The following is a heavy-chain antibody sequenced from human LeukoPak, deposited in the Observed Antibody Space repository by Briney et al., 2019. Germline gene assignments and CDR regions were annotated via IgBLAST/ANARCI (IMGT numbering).Heavy chain of an antibody. CDR1: GGTFISYA. V-gene: IGHV1-69*05. Sequence: SVKVSCKASGGTFISYAISWVRQAPGQGLEWMGGIIPIFGTANYAQKFQGRVTITTDESTSTAYMELSSLRSEDTAVYYCARATYYYDSSGYYFDYWGQGTLVTVSS. CDR2: IIPIFGTA. J-gene: IGHJ4*02. D-gene: IGHD3-22*01. CDR3: ARATYYYDSSGYYFDY.